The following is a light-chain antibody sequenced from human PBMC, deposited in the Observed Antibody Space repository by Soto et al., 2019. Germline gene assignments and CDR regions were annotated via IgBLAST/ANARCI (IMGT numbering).Light chain of an antibody. CDR1: QGIRND. CDR3: QQYGSSPQT. CDR2: AAS. J-gene: IGKJ1*01. V-gene: IGKV1-17*01. Sequence: DIQLTQSPSFLSASVGDRVTITCRASQGIRNDLGWYQQKPGKAPKLLIYAASTLQSGVPSRFSGSGSGTDFTLTISRLEPEDFAVYYCQQYGSSPQTFGQGTKVDIK.